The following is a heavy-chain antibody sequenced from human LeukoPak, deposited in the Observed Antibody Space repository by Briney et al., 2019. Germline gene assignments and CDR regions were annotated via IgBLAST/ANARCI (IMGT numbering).Heavy chain of an antibody. CDR3: ARQYSYGFDWFDP. V-gene: IGHV3-21*01. D-gene: IGHD5-18*01. J-gene: IGHJ5*02. CDR2: ISSSSSYI. CDR1: GFTFSSYS. Sequence: GGSLRLSCAASGFTFSSYSMNWVRQAPGKGLEWVSSISSSSSYIYYADSVKGRFTISRDNAKNSLYPQMNSLRAEDTAVYYCARQYSYGFDWFDPWGQGTLVTVSS.